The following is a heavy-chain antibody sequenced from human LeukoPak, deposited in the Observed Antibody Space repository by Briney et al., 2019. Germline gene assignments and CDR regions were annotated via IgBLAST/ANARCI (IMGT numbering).Heavy chain of an antibody. CDR3: ARGSSGWPYYYYYYMDV. Sequence: ASVKVSCKASGYTFTDYFMNWVRQAPGQGLEWMGWINPKSGGTVYAQKFQGRVTMTRDTSSSTAYMELSSLRSEDTAVYYCARGSSGWPYYYYYYMDVWGKGTTVTVSS. CDR1: GYTFTDYF. D-gene: IGHD6-19*01. J-gene: IGHJ6*03. V-gene: IGHV1-2*02. CDR2: INPKSGGT.